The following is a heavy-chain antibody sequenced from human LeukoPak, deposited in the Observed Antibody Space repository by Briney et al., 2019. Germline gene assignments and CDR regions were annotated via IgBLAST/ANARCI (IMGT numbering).Heavy chain of an antibody. Sequence: GGTLRLSCAASGFTFSGFAMSWIRQAPGKGLEWVSSISRSGESTFYADSVRGRFTISRDNSKNTVSLQMESLRAEDMALYYCAKDYAVGSIDYWGQGTLVTVSS. V-gene: IGHV3-23*01. D-gene: IGHD3-16*01. CDR1: GFTFSGFA. J-gene: IGHJ4*02. CDR3: AKDYAVGSIDY. CDR2: ISRSGEST.